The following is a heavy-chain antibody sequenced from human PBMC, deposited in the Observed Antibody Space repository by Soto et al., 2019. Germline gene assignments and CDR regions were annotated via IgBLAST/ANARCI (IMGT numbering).Heavy chain of an antibody. V-gene: IGHV4-59*01. CDR2: IYYSGST. J-gene: IGHJ4*02. D-gene: IGHD4-17*01. CDR3: ARSVDYGGNGVHQGYFDY. CDR1: GGSISSYY. Sequence: SQTLSLTCTVSGGSISSYYWSWIRQPPGKGLEWIGYIYYSGSTNYNPSLKSRVTISVDTSKNQFSLKLSSVTAADTAVYYCARSVDYGGNGVHQGYFDYWGQGTLVTVSS.